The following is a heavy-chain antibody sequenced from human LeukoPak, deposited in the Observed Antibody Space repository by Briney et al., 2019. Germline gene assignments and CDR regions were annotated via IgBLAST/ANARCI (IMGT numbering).Heavy chain of an antibody. CDR1: GFTFSSYA. CDR3: ARDSGYGDYGY. D-gene: IGHD4-17*01. Sequence: GGSLRLSCAASGFTFSSYAMSWVRQAPGKGLEWVSAISGSGGSTYYADSVKGRFTISRDNAKNSLYLQMNSLRAEDTAVYYCARDSGYGDYGYWGQGTLVTVSS. J-gene: IGHJ4*02. V-gene: IGHV3-23*01. CDR2: ISGSGGST.